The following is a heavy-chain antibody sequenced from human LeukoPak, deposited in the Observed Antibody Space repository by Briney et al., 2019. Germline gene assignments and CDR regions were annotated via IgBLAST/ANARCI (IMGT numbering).Heavy chain of an antibody. CDR1: GYTLTELS. V-gene: IGHV1-24*01. CDR3: ATEPLSGSYRGYYFDY. J-gene: IGHJ4*02. CDR2: FDPEDGET. Sequence: ASVKVSCKVSGYTLTELSMHWVRQAPGKGLEWMGGFDPEDGETIYAQKFQGRVTMTEDTSTDTAYMELSSLRSEDTAVYYCATEPLSGSYRGYYFDYWGQETLVTVSS. D-gene: IGHD1-26*01.